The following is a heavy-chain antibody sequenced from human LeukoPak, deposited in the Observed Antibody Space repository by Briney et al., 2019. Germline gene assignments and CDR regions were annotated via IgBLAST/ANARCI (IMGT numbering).Heavy chain of an antibody. Sequence: GGSLRLSCAASGFTFSSYGMHWVRQAPGKGLEWVAVIWYDGSNKYYADSVKGRFTISRDNSKNTLYLQVNSLRAEDTAVYYCARDHIVVVPAPDYYYYGMDVWGQGTTVTVSS. D-gene: IGHD2-2*01. CDR3: ARDHIVVVPAPDYYYYGMDV. CDR2: IWYDGSNK. J-gene: IGHJ6*02. V-gene: IGHV3-33*01. CDR1: GFTFSSYG.